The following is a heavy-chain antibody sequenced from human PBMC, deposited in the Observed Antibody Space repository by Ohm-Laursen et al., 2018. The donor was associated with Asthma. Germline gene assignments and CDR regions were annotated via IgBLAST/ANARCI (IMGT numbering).Heavy chain of an antibody. J-gene: IGHJ6*02. CDR1: GGSVSSGSYY. V-gene: IGHV4-31*02. D-gene: IGHD3-16*01. Sequence: SQTLSLTCAVSGGSVSSGSYYWSWIRQPPGKGLEWIGYIYHSVSTYYSPSLKSRVTISGDTSKNQFSLNLSSVTAADTAVYYCARDRNYDYIWGSNGPADYGMDVWGQGTTVTVSS. CDR2: IYHSVST. CDR3: ARDRNYDYIWGSNGPADYGMDV.